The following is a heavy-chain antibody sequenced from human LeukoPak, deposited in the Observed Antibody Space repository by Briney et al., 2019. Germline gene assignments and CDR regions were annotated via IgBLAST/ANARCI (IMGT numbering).Heavy chain of an antibody. D-gene: IGHD3-9*01. J-gene: IGHJ4*02. CDR3: ARADDILTGYYTIDY. CDR1: GGSISSYY. Sequence: SETLSLTCTVSGGSISSYYWSWIRQPAGKGLEWIGRIYTSGSTNYNPSLKSRVTISVDTSKNQFSLKLSSVTAADTAVYYCARADDILTGYYTIDYWGQGTLVTVSS. CDR2: IYTSGST. V-gene: IGHV4-4*07.